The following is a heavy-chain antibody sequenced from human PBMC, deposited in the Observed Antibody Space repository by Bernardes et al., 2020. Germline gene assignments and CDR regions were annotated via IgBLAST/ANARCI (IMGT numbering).Heavy chain of an antibody. V-gene: IGHV3-66*01. Sequence: GGSLRLSCAASGFTVSSNYMSWVRQAPGKGLEWVSILYSGGHTTYADSVKGRFTLSRDSSQNTLYLQMNSLRAEDTAVYYCARERSLSGYDAFDIWGQGTMVTASS. J-gene: IGHJ3*02. CDR2: LYSGGHT. D-gene: IGHD3-22*01. CDR3: ARERSLSGYDAFDI. CDR1: GFTVSSNY.